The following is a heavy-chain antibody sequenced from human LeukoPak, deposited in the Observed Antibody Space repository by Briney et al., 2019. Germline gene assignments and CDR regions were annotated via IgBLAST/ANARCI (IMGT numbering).Heavy chain of an antibody. D-gene: IGHD3-22*01. CDR3: ARPRPMIVVARWYAFDI. Sequence: GESLKISCKGSGYSFTSYWIGWVSQMPGKGLEWMGIIYPGDSDTRYSPSFQGQVTISADKSISTAYLQWSSLKASDTAMYYCARPRPMIVVARWYAFDIWGQGTMVTVSS. CDR1: GYSFTSYW. CDR2: IYPGDSDT. V-gene: IGHV5-51*01. J-gene: IGHJ3*02.